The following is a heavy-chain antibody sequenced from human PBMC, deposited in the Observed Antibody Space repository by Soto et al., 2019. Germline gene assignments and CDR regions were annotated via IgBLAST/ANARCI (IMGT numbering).Heavy chain of an antibody. CDR2: ISSNGRT. J-gene: IGHJ4*02. D-gene: IGHD3-10*01. Sequence: LQLQESGPGLVKPSETLSLTCTVSGGSITGTYYYWGWIRQSPGQGLEYIGSISSNGRTYYNPSLQGRGTVTVDTSKSQFPLRRVTVTAADTAVYFCGRHGAGTYYPIDYWGQGTLVTVSS. CDR3: GRHGAGTYYPIDY. CDR1: GGSITGTYYY. V-gene: IGHV4-39*01.